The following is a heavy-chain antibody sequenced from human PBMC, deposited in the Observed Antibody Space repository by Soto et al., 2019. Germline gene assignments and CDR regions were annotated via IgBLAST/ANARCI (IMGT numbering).Heavy chain of an antibody. D-gene: IGHD3-3*01. CDR3: AKLVGGVKAIGAPGDWLDP. V-gene: IGHV3-30*18. CDR1: GFMFSGYG. Sequence: QVQLVESGGGVVQPGDSLRLSCAASGFMFSGYGMHWIRQAPGKGLEWVAVISHYGSEKYYGDSVKGRCTVSRDNSNNTMFLQIDSLRAEDTAVYYCAKLVGGVKAIGAPGDWLDPWGQGTLVTVSS. J-gene: IGHJ5*02. CDR2: ISHYGSEK.